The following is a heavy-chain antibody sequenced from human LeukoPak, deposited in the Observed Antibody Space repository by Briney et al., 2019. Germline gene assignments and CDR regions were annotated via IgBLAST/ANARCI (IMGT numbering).Heavy chain of an antibody. CDR3: ARDRDGDYLFDY. Sequence: GGSLRLSCAASGFNFSSYGMHCVRQAPGKGLEWVAVISYDGSSKYYADSVKGRFTISRDNAKNSLYLQMNSLRAEDTAVYYCARDRDGDYLFDYWGQGTLVTVST. V-gene: IGHV3-30*12. D-gene: IGHD4-17*01. J-gene: IGHJ4*02. CDR1: GFNFSSYG. CDR2: ISYDGSSK.